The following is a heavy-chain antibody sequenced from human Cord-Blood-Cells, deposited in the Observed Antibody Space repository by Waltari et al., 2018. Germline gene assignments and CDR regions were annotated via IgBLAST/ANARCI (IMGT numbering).Heavy chain of an antibody. J-gene: IGHJ4*02. CDR2: INHSGST. CDR1: GGSFSGYY. D-gene: IGHD2-15*01. Sequence: QVQLQQWGAGLLKPSETLSLTCAVYGGSFSGYYWSWIRQPPGKGLEWIGEINHSGSTNYNPSLKSRVTISVDTSKNQFSLKLSSVTAADTAVYYCVRAAGSCYLDYWGQGTLVTVSS. CDR3: VRAAGSCYLDY. V-gene: IGHV4-34*01.